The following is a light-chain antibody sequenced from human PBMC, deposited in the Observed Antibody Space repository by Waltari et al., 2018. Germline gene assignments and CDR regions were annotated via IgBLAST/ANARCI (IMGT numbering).Light chain of an antibody. CDR1: SRDIGFYNY. Sequence: QSALTQPTSVSGSPGQSITISCTGTSRDIGFYNYVSWYQQYPGKVPQLLIYDVSDRPSVVSRRFSGSKSGNTASLTISGLQADDEAYYYCNSYTGSSSWVFGGGTKLTVL. V-gene: IGLV2-14*01. J-gene: IGLJ3*02. CDR2: DVS. CDR3: NSYTGSSSWV.